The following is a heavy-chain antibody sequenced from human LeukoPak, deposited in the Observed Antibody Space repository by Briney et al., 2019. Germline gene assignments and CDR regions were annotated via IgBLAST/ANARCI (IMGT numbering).Heavy chain of an antibody. V-gene: IGHV3-9*01. CDR1: GFTFGDYA. J-gene: IGHJ6*02. D-gene: IGHD1-26*01. CDR2: ISWNSGSI. Sequence: GGSLRLSCAASGFTFGDYAMHWVRQAPGKGLEWVSGISWNSGSIGYADSVKGRFTISRDNAKNSLYLQMNSLRAEDTALYYCAKDIGGTTNYYYYYNGMDVWGQGTTVTVSS. CDR3: AKDIGGTTNYYYYYNGMDV.